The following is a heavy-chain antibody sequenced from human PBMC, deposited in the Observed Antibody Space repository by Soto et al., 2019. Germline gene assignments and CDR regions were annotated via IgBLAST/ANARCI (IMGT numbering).Heavy chain of an antibody. Sequence: QVRLMESGGGVVQPGTSLRLSCVGSGFTFSSYGMHWVRQAPGKGLEWVAVIWSDGSNQYYGDSVKGRFATSRDNSKNTLYLQMDSLRVEDTAVYYCAREVNYNRGGNYFGYWGQGTLVTVSS. D-gene: IGHD3-10*01. CDR2: IWSDGSNQ. J-gene: IGHJ4*02. CDR1: GFTFSSYG. CDR3: AREVNYNRGGNYFGY. V-gene: IGHV3-33*01.